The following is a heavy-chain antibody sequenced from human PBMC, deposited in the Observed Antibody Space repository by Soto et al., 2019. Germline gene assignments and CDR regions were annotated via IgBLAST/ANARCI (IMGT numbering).Heavy chain of an antibody. D-gene: IGHD2-15*01. CDR2: IDGSGVST. J-gene: IGHJ4*02. CDR3: AKEIVAAAYAETSPFDF. CDR1: GFTFSSYA. V-gene: IGHV3-23*01. Sequence: EVQLLESGGGVVQPGGSLRLSCAASGFTFSSYAMGWVRQAPGTGLEWVSGIDGSGVSTSFVDSVKGRFSISRDNSKNTLYLHMNSLRAEDTARYYCAKEIVAAAYAETSPFDFWGQGIVVTVSS.